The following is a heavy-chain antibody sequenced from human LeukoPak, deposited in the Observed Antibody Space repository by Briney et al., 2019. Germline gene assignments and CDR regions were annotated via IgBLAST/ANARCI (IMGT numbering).Heavy chain of an antibody. V-gene: IGHV3-7*01. CDR3: ANVGDVYKDAFDI. J-gene: IGHJ3*02. CDR1: GFTLSSYW. CDR2: IKQDGSEK. D-gene: IGHD5-24*01. Sequence: GGSLRHSCAASGFTLSSYWMTWVRQAPGKGLEWVACIKQDGSEKYYVDSVKGRFTISRDNAKNSLYLQMNTLRAEDTAVYYCANVGDVYKDAFDIWGQGTMVTVSS.